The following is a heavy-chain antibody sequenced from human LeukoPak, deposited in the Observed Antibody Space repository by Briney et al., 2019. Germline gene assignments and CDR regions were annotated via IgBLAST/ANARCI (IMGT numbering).Heavy chain of an antibody. CDR2: ISSSSSYI. Sequence: GGSLRLSCAASGFTFSSYSMNWVRQAPGKGLEWVSSISSSSSYIYYADSVKGRFTISRDNAKNSLYLQMNSLRAEDTAVYYCARGNHLTIFGVAKARYYYYYMDVWGKGTSVTVSS. J-gene: IGHJ6*03. D-gene: IGHD3-3*01. CDR3: ARGNHLTIFGVAKARYYYYYMDV. V-gene: IGHV3-21*01. CDR1: GFTFSSYS.